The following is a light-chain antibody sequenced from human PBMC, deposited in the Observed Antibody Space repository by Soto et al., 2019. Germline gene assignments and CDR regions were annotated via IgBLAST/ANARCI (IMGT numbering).Light chain of an antibody. CDR1: QSVSRNY. V-gene: IGKV3-20*01. CDR3: QQYGNSRGT. CDR2: GAS. Sequence: EIVLTQSPGSLSLSPGERATLSCRASQSVSRNYLAWYQQKPGQAPRLLIYGASSRATGIPDRFGGTGSGADFTLTISGLEPEDFAVYYCQQYGNSRGTFGQGTKVDI. J-gene: IGKJ1*01.